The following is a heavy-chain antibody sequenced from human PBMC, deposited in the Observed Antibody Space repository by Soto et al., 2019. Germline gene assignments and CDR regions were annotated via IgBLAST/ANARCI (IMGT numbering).Heavy chain of an antibody. CDR3: ARGEIAARPHDWFDP. D-gene: IGHD6-6*01. Sequence: GGSLRLSCAASGFTFSGYEMNWVRQAPGKGLEWISYISGSGTTIYYADSVKGRFTISRDDAKNSLYLQMNSLRAEDTAVYYCARGEIAARPHDWFDPWGQGTLVTVSS. J-gene: IGHJ5*02. CDR1: GFTFSGYE. V-gene: IGHV3-48*03. CDR2: ISGSGTTI.